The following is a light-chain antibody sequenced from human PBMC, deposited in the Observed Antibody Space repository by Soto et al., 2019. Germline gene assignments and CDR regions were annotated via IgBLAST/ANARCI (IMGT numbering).Light chain of an antibody. CDR1: QDITNC. CDR3: QEYDNVPFT. J-gene: IGKJ5*01. CDR2: DAS. Sequence: DIQITQAPSSLSASVGDRVTIICQASQDITNCLNWYQQRPGKAPKLLIYDASNLETGVPSRFSGSGSGTHFSFTISSLQPEDIATYYCQEYDNVPFTFGQGTRLEMK. V-gene: IGKV1-33*01.